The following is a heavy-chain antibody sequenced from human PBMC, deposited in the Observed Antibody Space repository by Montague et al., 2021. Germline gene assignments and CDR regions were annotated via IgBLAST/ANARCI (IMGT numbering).Heavy chain of an antibody. CDR2: IFYSGNT. J-gene: IGHJ4*02. D-gene: IGHD3-10*01. CDR1: GGSISSGGYY. V-gene: IGHV4-31*03. Sequence: SQTLSLTCTVSGGSISSGGYYWSWIRQLPGKGLEWIGYIFYSGNTYYNPSLKSRVTISVDTSKNQFSLKLSSVTAADTAAYYCARADDYYGSGSYLGFDYWGQGTLVTVSS. CDR3: ARADDYYGSGSYLGFDY.